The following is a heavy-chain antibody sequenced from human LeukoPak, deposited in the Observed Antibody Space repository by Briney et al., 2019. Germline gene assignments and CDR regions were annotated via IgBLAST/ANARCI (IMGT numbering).Heavy chain of an antibody. D-gene: IGHD7-27*01. CDR3: ARDNSGDIDY. J-gene: IGHJ4*02. CDR2: IYNSGST. Sequence: SETLSLTCTVSGGSISSYYWSWIRQPAGKGLEWIGRIYNSGSTNYNPTLKGRVTMSVDTSKNQLSLKLSSLTAADTAVYYCARDNSGDIDYWGRGTLVTVSS. CDR1: GGSISSYY. V-gene: IGHV4-4*07.